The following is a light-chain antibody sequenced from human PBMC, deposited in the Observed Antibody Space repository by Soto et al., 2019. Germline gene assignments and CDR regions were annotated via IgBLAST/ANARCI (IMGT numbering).Light chain of an antibody. CDR2: GAS. J-gene: IGKJ1*01. CDR1: QSVSSSY. CDR3: QQYTDYSRT. Sequence: IVLTQAPGTLSLSRGDRLRLPRSASQSVSSSYLAWYQQKPGQAPRLLIYGASSRATGIPDRFSGSGSGTDFTLTISSLQPDDFATYYCQQYTDYSRTFGQGTKVDI. V-gene: IGKV3-20*01.